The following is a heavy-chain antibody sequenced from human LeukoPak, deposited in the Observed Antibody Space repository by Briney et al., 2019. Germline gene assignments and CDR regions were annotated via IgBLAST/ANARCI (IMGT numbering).Heavy chain of an antibody. D-gene: IGHD3-22*01. J-gene: IGHJ6*02. V-gene: IGHV1-2*02. CDR1: GYTFTGYY. Sequence: ASVKVSCKASGYTFTGYYIHWVRQAPGQGLEWMGWVNPNSGGTNYAQRFQGRVTMTRDTSSSTAYMELSRLRSDDTAVYYCASADSSGYYAFPWVVWGQGTTVTVSS. CDR2: VNPNSGGT. CDR3: ASADSSGYYAFPWVV.